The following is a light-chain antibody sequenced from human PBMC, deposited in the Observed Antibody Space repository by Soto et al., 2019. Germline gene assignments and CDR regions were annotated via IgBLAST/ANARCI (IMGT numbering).Light chain of an antibody. CDR3: LSYTSVNTRV. Sequence: QSALTQPASVSASPGQSITISCTGTSSDVGGYKFVSWYQHHPGKAPKLMIYEVNNRPSGVSNRFSGSKSGITASLTISGLQPEDEADYYCLSYTSVNTRVFGGGTKLTVL. V-gene: IGLV2-14*01. CDR1: SSDVGGYKF. J-gene: IGLJ3*02. CDR2: EVN.